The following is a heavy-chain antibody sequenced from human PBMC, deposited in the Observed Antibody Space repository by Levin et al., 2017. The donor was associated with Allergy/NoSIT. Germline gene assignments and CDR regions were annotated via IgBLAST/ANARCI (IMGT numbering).Heavy chain of an antibody. CDR1: GFTFSSFT. CDR2: TAGSSTK. V-gene: IGHV3-48*01. J-gene: IGHJ4*02. CDR3: ARDRGVSKLGGDFFDS. D-gene: IGHD3-10*01. Sequence: PGGSLRLSCEASGFTFSSFTMNWVRQAPGKGLEWVSTAGSSTKYYADSVRGRFTVSRDNAKNLLYLEMNSVRVEDTAIYYCARDRGVSKLGGDFFDSWGQGTLVTVSS.